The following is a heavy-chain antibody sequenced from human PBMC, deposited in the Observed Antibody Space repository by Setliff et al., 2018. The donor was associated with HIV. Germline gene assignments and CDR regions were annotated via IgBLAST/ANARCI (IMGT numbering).Heavy chain of an antibody. CDR2: FPYSGST. Sequence: PSETLSLTCTVSGGSISSTTYYWGWIRQPPGKGLEWIGSFPYSGSTSYNPSLKSRVAISVDTSKSQFSLKMTSVTAAETAVYYCARGLSVYSYANVYYYHGMDVWGQGTTVTVSS. CDR1: GGSISSTTYY. CDR3: ARGLSVYSYANVYYYHGMDV. V-gene: IGHV4-39*01. D-gene: IGHD5-18*01. J-gene: IGHJ6*02.